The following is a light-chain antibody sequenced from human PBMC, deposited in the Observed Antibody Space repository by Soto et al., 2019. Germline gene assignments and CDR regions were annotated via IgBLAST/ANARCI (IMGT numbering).Light chain of an antibody. CDR3: QQYNNWPPWT. J-gene: IGKJ1*01. CDR1: QSVSSY. V-gene: IGKV3-11*01. Sequence: EIVLTQSPAPLSLSPGERAPLSFRASQSVSSYLAWYQQKPGQAPRLLIYDASNRATGIPARFSGSGSGTDFTLTISSLEPEDFAVYYCQQYNNWPPWTFGQGTKVDIK. CDR2: DAS.